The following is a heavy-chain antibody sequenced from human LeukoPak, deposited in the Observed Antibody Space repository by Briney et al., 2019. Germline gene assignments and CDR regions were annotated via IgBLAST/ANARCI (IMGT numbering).Heavy chain of an antibody. Sequence: GGSLKLSCEASGFSFSNYWMSWVRQAPGKGLEWVAKINTDGSEKKYADSVKGRFTISRDNPKNSVYLQMSSLRGEDTAVYYCTRDSWWSLDYWGQGTLLTVAS. CDR2: INTDGSEK. CDR1: GFSFSNYW. J-gene: IGHJ4*02. V-gene: IGHV3-7*04. D-gene: IGHD2-15*01. CDR3: TRDSWWSLDY.